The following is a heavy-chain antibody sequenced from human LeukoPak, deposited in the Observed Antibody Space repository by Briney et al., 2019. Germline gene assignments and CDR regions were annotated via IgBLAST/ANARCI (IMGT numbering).Heavy chain of an antibody. CDR2: IYYSGST. Sequence: KPSETLSLTCTVSGGSISSYYWSWIRQPPGKGLEWIGYIYYSGSTNYNPSLKSRVTISVDTSKNQFSLKLSSVTAADTAVYYCARDRTIFGVAGYAFDIWGQGTMVTVSS. J-gene: IGHJ3*02. CDR1: GGSISSYY. V-gene: IGHV4-59*01. D-gene: IGHD3-3*01. CDR3: ARDRTIFGVAGYAFDI.